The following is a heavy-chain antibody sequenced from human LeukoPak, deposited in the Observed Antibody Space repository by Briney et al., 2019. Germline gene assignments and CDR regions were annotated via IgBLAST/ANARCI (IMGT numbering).Heavy chain of an antibody. CDR1: GGSISSYY. CDR3: ARVVRGSPPYFVY. J-gene: IGHJ4*02. V-gene: IGHV4-59*01. Sequence: SETLSLTCTVSGGSISSYYWSWIRQPPGKGLEWIGYIYYSGSTNYNPSLKSRVTISVDTSKNQSSLKLSSVTAADTAVYYCARVVRGSPPYFVYWGEGTLVTVSS. D-gene: IGHD1-26*01. CDR2: IYYSGST.